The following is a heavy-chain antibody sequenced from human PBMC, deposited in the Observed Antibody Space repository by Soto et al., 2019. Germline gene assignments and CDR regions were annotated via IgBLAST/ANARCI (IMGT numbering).Heavy chain of an antibody. CDR1: GFTFSSYA. Sequence: GGSLRLSCAASGFTFSSYAMSWVRQAPGKGLEWVSAISGSGGSTYYADSVKGRFTISRDNSKNTLYLQMNSLKTEDTAVYYCTTVSTPYYDFWSGYYMSSWFDPSGQGTLVTVSS. CDR3: TTVSTPYYDFWSGYYMSSWFDP. D-gene: IGHD3-3*01. V-gene: IGHV3-23*01. CDR2: ISGSGGST. J-gene: IGHJ5*02.